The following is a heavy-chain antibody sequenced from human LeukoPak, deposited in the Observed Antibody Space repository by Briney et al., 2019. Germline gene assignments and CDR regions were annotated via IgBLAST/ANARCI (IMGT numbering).Heavy chain of an antibody. J-gene: IGHJ4*02. V-gene: IGHV3-23*01. Sequence: GVSLRLSCVGSVFTFSTYAMNWARQAPGKGLEWVSAISSGGTTYYADSVKGRFSISRDNSKNTVYLQMNSLRAEDTAVYYCATRQTTVDYYDCWGQGTLVTVSS. CDR2: ISSGGTT. D-gene: IGHD4-23*01. CDR1: VFTFSTYA. CDR3: ATRQTTVDYYDC.